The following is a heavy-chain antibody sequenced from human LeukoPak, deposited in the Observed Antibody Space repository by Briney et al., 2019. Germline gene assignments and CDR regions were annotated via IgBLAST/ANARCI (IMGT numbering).Heavy chain of an antibody. D-gene: IGHD3-22*01. Sequence: PGGSLRLSCAASGFTFSSYAMHWVRQAPGKGLEWVAVISYDGSNKYYADSVKGRFTISRDNSKNTLYLQMNSLRAEDTAVYYCARDVGHYYDSSGSYGYWGQGTLVTVSS. J-gene: IGHJ4*02. V-gene: IGHV3-30*14. CDR1: GFTFSSYA. CDR2: ISYDGSNK. CDR3: ARDVGHYYDSSGSYGY.